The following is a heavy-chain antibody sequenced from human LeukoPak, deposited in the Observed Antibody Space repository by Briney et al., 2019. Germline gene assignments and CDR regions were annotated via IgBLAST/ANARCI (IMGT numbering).Heavy chain of an antibody. D-gene: IGHD6-19*01. V-gene: IGHV4-38-2*01. CDR3: ARQWLGPFDY. J-gene: IGHJ4*02. CDR1: GYSISSGYY. Sequence: PSETLSLTCAVSGYSISSGYYWGWIRQPPGKGLEWIGSIYHSRSTYYNPSLKSRVTISVDTSKNQFSLKLSSVTAADTAVYYCARQWLGPFDYWGQGTLVTVSS. CDR2: IYHSRST.